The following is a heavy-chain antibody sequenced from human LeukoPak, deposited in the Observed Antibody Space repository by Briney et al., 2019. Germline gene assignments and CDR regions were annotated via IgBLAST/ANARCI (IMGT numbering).Heavy chain of an antibody. V-gene: IGHV4-61*08. J-gene: IGHJ5*02. CDR2: VYYIGTT. Sequence: PSETLSLTCIVSGGSVSSPDSYWSWIRQPPGKGLEWIGNVYYIGTTTYNSSLKTRDTISVDTSKNQFSLEVTSVTAADTAVYYCARNTSSSPWFDPWGQGTLVTVSS. D-gene: IGHD6-6*01. CDR3: ARNTSSSPWFDP. CDR1: GGSVSSPDSY.